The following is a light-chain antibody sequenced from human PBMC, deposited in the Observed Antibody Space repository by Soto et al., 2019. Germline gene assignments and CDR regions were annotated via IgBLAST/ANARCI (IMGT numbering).Light chain of an antibody. Sequence: QSVLTQPPSASGSPGQSVSISCTGTSRDVGGNNYVSWYQQHPGKAPKLMIYEVSKRPPGVPDRFSGPKSGNTASLTISGLQAEDEADYYCCSYAGSSAFFVFGLGTKVTVL. J-gene: IGLJ1*01. V-gene: IGLV2-8*01. CDR1: SRDVGGNNY. CDR3: CSYAGSSAFFV. CDR2: EVS.